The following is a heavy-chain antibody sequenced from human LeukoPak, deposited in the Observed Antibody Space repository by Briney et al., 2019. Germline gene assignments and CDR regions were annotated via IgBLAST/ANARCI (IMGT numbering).Heavy chain of an antibody. V-gene: IGHV4-39*07. D-gene: IGHD6-6*01. CDR1: GGSISSSSYY. CDR2: INHNEST. CDR3: AGRPPTARRGFDY. J-gene: IGHJ4*02. Sequence: SETLSLTCTVSGGSISSSSYYWGRIRQSPGKGLEWIGEINHNESTNYNPSLKSRLTISVDTSKNQFSLKLSSMTAADTALYYCAGRPPTARRGFDYWGQGTLVAVSS.